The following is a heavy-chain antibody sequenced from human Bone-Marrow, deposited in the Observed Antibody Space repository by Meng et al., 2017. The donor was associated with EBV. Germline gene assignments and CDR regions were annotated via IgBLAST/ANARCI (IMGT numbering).Heavy chain of an antibody. D-gene: IGHD2-15*01. J-gene: IGHJ5*02. Sequence: QVQLVQFGVEVKKPGASVKVSCKASGYTFTSYYMHWVRQAPGQGLEWMGIINPSGGSTSYAQKFQGRVTMTRDTSTSTVYMELSSLRSEDTAVYYCARGGTNCSGGSCYPYNWFDPWGQGTLVTVSS. V-gene: IGHV1-46*01. CDR3: ARGGTNCSGGSCYPYNWFDP. CDR2: INPSGGST. CDR1: GYTFTSYY.